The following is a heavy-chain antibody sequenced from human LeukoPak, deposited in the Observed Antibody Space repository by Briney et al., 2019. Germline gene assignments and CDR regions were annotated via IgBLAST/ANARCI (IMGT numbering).Heavy chain of an antibody. CDR3: ARGSTGSSVDP. V-gene: IGHV4-59*01. CDR1: GASISSYY. J-gene: IGHJ5*02. Sequence: SETLSLTCTVSGASISSYYWSWIRHPPGKGLEWIGYIYYTGSTNYNPSLKSRVTISVDTSKNQFSLKLSSVTAADTAVYYCARGSTGSSVDPWGQGTLVTVSS. D-gene: IGHD6-6*01. CDR2: IYYTGST.